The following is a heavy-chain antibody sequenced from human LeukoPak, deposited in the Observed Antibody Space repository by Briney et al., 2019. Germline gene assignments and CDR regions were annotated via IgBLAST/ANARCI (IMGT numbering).Heavy chain of an antibody. CDR1: GGTFSSYA. CDR3: AGAAAGNWRYFDY. Sequence: SVKVSCKASGGTFSSYAISWVRQAPGQGLEWMGRIIPIFGTANYAQKFQGRVTLTTDESTSTAYMELSSLRSEDTAVYYCAGAAAGNWRYFDYWGQGTLVTVSS. J-gene: IGHJ4*02. CDR2: IIPIFGTA. D-gene: IGHD6-13*01. V-gene: IGHV1-69*05.